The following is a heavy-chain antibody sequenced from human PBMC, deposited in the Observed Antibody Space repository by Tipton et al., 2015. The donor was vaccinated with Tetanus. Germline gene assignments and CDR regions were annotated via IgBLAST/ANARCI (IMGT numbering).Heavy chain of an antibody. J-gene: IGHJ5*02. Sequence: QLVQSGGGVVQPGRSLRLSCAASGFSFSSYGMHWVRQAPGKGLDWVSLISSDGSDTYSADSVKGRFTISRDNSKNTLYLQMNSLRAEDTAVYYCAKDPASRGWFDPWGQGTLVSVSS. CDR2: ISSDGSDT. V-gene: IGHV3-30*18. CDR3: AKDPASRGWFDP. CDR1: GFSFSSYG.